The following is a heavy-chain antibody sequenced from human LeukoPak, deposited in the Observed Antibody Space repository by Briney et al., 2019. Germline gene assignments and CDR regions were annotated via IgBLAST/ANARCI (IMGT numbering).Heavy chain of an antibody. CDR2: ISSSGGHT. D-gene: IGHD5-24*01. CDR3: ARGRWPRSAFDI. CDR1: GLTLRLFS. J-gene: IGHJ3*02. V-gene: IGHV3-21*01. Sequence: GGSLRLSCAASGLTLRLFSMNWVRQAPGKGLEWVSSISSSGGHTFYSDSVKGRFTISRDNAKNSLYLQMNSLRAEDTAVYYCARGRWPRSAFDIWGQGTMVTVSS.